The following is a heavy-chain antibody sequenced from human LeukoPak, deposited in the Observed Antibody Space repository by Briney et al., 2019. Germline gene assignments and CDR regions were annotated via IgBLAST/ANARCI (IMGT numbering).Heavy chain of an antibody. CDR3: ARDGDITPTDV. CDR1: GFTFSSYV. D-gene: IGHD2-15*01. CDR2: IWYDGSNK. V-gene: IGHV3-33*08. J-gene: IGHJ6*02. Sequence: PGGSLRLSCAASGFTFSSYVMHWVRQTPGKGLEWVAVIWYDGSNKYYADSVKGRFTISRDNSKNTLYLQMNSLRAEDTAVYYCARDGDITPTDVWGQGTTVTVSS.